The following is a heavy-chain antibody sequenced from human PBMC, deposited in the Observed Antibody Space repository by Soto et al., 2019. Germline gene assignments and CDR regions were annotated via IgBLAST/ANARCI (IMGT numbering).Heavy chain of an antibody. CDR2: IIPIFGTA. J-gene: IGHJ6*02. CDR3: ARKGEVTPHYDILTGRLRDYYYYYGMDV. D-gene: IGHD3-9*01. V-gene: IGHV1-69*13. CDR1: GGTFSSYA. Sequence: GASVKVSCKASGGTFSSYAISWVRQAPGQGLEWMGGIIPIFGTANYAQKIQGRVTITADESTSTAYMELSSLRSEDTAVYYCARKGEVTPHYDILTGRLRDYYYYYGMDVWGQGTTVTVSS.